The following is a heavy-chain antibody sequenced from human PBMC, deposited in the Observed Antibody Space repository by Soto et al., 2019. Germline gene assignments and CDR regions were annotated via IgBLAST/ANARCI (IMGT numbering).Heavy chain of an antibody. CDR2: VSHDGIST. V-gene: IGHV3-64*01. CDR1: GFTFSNYA. J-gene: IGHJ4*02. CDR3: ARSGCSRTSCYAY. D-gene: IGHD2-15*01. Sequence: PGGSLRLSCAASGFTFSNYAMHWVRQAPGKGLEYVSAVSHDGISTYYANSVKGRFTVSRDNSKNTLFLQMGSLRVEDTAIYYCARSGCSRTSCYAYWGQGTLVTVS.